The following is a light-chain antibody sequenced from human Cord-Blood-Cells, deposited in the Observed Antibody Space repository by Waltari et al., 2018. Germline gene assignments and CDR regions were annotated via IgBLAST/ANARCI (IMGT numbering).Light chain of an antibody. Sequence: QSALTQPASVSGSPGQSITISCTGTSSDVGGYHYVSWYPQHPGKAPKLMLYDVSNRPAGVSNRFAGAESGNPASRTISGRQAEDEADYYCSSYTSSSTPYVFGTGTKVTVL. CDR2: DVS. CDR3: SSYTSSSTPYV. V-gene: IGLV2-14*03. J-gene: IGLJ1*01. CDR1: SSDVGGYHY.